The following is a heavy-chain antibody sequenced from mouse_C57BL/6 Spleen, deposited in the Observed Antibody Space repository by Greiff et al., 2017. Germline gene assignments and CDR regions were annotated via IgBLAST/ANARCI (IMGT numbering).Heavy chain of an antibody. Sequence: QVQLQQPGAELVRPGTSVKLSCKASGYTFTSYWMHWVKQRPGQGLEWIGVIDPSDSSTNYNQKFKGKATLTVDTSSSTAYMQLSSLTSEDSAVYYCARSYSNYLDYWGQGTTLTVSS. V-gene: IGHV1-59*01. CDR3: ARSYSNYLDY. J-gene: IGHJ2*01. D-gene: IGHD2-5*01. CDR1: GYTFTSYW. CDR2: IDPSDSST.